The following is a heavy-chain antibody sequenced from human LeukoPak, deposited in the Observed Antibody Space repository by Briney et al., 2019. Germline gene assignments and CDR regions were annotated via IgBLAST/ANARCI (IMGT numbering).Heavy chain of an antibody. CDR2: INHSGST. D-gene: IGHD1-26*01. CDR3: ARGRSKWAFDI. V-gene: IGHV4-34*01. CDR1: GGSFSGYY. Sequence: SETLSLTCAVSGGSFSGYYWSWIRQPPGKGLEWIGEINHSGSTNYNPSLKSRVTISVDTSKNQFSLKLSSVTAADTAVYYCARGRSKWAFDIWGQGTMVTVSS. J-gene: IGHJ3*02.